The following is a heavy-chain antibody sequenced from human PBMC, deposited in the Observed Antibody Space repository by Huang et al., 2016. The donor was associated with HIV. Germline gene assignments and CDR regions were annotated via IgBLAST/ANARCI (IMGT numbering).Heavy chain of an antibody. CDR3: ARMPTPSYFETWSLYPVEEDFFYYNLDV. Sequence: QVRLQQWGQGLLKPSETLSLTCAVYGESFNSYYLCWIRQYPGKGVDWIGESKPGGSTNDNHSLKSRVTMTVDTSKNQFYLKFRAMTAADVSIYYCARMPTPSYFETWSLYPVEEDFFYYNLDVWGQGTPVTVSS. J-gene: IGHJ6*02. D-gene: IGHD3-9*01. CDR2: SKPGGST. CDR1: GESFNSYY. V-gene: IGHV4-34*02.